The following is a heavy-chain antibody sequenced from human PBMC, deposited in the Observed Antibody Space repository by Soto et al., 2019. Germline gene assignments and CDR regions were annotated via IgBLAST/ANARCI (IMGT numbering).Heavy chain of an antibody. V-gene: IGHV4-4*02. J-gene: IGHJ4*02. D-gene: IGHD3-3*02. CDR2: ISHSGST. CDR1: GESINSSHG. Sequence: SLTCAVSGESINSSHGWNWVRQPPGKGLEWIGQISHSGSTNYNPSLTSRVTISVDKSKNHFSLKLTSVTAADTAVYYCAARHFWTGPWTDIRLDYCCEGAIGTV. CDR3: AARHFWTGPWTDIRLDY.